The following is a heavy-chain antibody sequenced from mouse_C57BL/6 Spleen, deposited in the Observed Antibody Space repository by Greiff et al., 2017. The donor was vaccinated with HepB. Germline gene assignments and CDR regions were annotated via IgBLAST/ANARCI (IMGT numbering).Heavy chain of an antibody. CDR2: IDPETGGT. V-gene: IGHV1-15*01. J-gene: IGHJ2*01. CDR3: TRGVYYGNPYYFDY. Sequence: VKLQESGAELVRPGASVTLSCKASGYTFTDYEMHWVKQTPVHGLEWIGAIDPETGGTAYNQKFKGKAILTADKSSSTAYMELRSLTSEDSAVYYCTRGVYYGNPYYFDYWGQGTTLTVSS. D-gene: IGHD2-1*01. CDR1: GYTFTDYE.